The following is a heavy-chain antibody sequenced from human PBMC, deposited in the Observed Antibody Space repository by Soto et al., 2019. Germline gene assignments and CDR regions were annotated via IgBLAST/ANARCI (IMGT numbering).Heavy chain of an antibody. CDR1: GYTFTSYY. D-gene: IGHD1-1*01. CDR3: ASSVSPKTTSTGGFDY. CDR2: INPSGGST. V-gene: IGHV1-46*01. Sequence: QVQLVQSGAEVKKPGTSVKVSCKASGYTFTSYYMHWVRQAPGQGIDWMGIINPSGGSTTYAQKFQGRVTMTRDTSTSTVYMELSSLTSEDTAVYYCASSVSPKTTSTGGFDYWGQGTLVIVSS. J-gene: IGHJ4*02.